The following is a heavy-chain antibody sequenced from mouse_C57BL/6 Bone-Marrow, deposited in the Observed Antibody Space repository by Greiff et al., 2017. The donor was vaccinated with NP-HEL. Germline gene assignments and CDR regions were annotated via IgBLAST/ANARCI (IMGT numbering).Heavy chain of an antibody. J-gene: IGHJ1*03. CDR2: IDPENGDT. Sequence: VQLQQSGAELVRPGASVKLSCTASGFNIKDDYMHWVKQRPEQGLEWIGWIDPENGDTEYASKFQGKATITADTSANTAYLQLSSLTSEDTAVYYCSPIITTVVAEGFDVWGTGTTVTVSS. V-gene: IGHV14-4*01. CDR3: SPIITTVVAEGFDV. CDR1: GFNIKDDY. D-gene: IGHD1-1*01.